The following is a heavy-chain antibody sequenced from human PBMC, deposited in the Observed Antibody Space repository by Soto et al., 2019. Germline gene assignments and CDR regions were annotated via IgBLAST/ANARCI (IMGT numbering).Heavy chain of an antibody. V-gene: IGHV3-30*18. J-gene: IGHJ5*02. D-gene: IGHD6-13*01. CDR3: AKDRIPVAAAA. Sequence: QVQLVESGGGVVQPGRSLRLSCAASVFTFSSYGMHWVRQAPGKGLEWVAVISYDGSNKYYADSVKGRFTISRDNSKNTLYLQMNSLRAEDTAVYYCAKDRIPVAAAAWGQGTLVTVSS. CDR2: ISYDGSNK. CDR1: VFTFSSYG.